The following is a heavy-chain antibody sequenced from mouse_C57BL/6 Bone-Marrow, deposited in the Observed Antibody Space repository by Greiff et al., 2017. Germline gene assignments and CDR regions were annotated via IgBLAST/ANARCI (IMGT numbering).Heavy chain of an antibody. CDR2: IYPGGGYT. Sequence: QVQLQQSGAELVRPGTSVKMSCKASGYTFTNYWIGWAKQRPGHGLEWIGDIYPGGGYTNYNEKFKGKATLTVDKSSSTAYMQCSSLTSEDSAIYYCARRLPHYDAMDYWGQGTTVTVSS. D-gene: IGHD3-2*02. CDR1: GYTFTNYW. CDR3: ARRLPHYDAMDY. V-gene: IGHV1-63*01. J-gene: IGHJ4*01.